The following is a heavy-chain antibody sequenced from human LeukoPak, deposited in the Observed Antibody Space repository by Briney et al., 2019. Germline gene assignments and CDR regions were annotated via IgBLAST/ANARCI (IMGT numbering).Heavy chain of an antibody. CDR3: AKGGYCSSTSCYTYYYYYMDV. Sequence: PGRSLRLSCAASGFTFDDYAMHWVRQAPGKGLEWVSGISWNSGSIGYADSVKGRFTISRDNAKNSLYLQMNSLRAEDTALYYCAKGGYCSSTSCYTYYYYYMDVWGKGTTVTVSS. CDR2: ISWNSGSI. V-gene: IGHV3-9*01. J-gene: IGHJ6*03. CDR1: GFTFDDYA. D-gene: IGHD2-2*01.